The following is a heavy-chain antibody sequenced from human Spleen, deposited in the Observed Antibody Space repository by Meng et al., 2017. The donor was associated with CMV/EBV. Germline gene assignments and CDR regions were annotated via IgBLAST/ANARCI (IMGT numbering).Heavy chain of an antibody. CDR3: TRAGGSYGYYFDY. V-gene: IGHV3-49*04. D-gene: IGHD1-26*01. J-gene: IGHJ4*02. CDR1: GFTFGDYA. Sequence: GGSLRLSCTASGFTFGDYAMSWVRQAPGKGLEWVTFIRTKGYGGTTEYAASVKGRFTISRDDSKSIAYLQMNSLKTEDTAVYYCTRAGGSYGYYFDYWGQGTLVTVSS. CDR2: IRTKGYGGTT.